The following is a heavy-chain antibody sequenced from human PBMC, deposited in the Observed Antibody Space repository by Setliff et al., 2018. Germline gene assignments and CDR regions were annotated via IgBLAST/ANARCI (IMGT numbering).Heavy chain of an antibody. J-gene: IGHJ5*02. CDR2: IYTSGST. D-gene: IGHD2-2*03. Sequence: TLSLTCTVSGGSLSSGSYYWSWIRQPAGKGLEWIGHIYTSGSTNYNPSLKSRVTISVDTSKNQFSLKLSSVTAADTAVYYCARLDIVVVPAAQNPTARWFDPWGQGTLVTVSS. CDR3: ARLDIVVVPAAQNPTARWFDP. CDR1: GGSLSSGSYY. V-gene: IGHV4-61*09.